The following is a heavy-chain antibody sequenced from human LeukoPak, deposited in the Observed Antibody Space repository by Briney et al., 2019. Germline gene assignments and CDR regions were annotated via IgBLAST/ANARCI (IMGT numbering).Heavy chain of an antibody. CDR3: TTGGNVFVAGTRAFDL. Sequence: GGSLRLSCAASGFTFNNDWMNWVRQAPGKGLEWVGRIKSKIDGGATVYAAPVKGRFTISRDDSKNTLYLQMNSLKTEDTAVYYCTTGGNVFVAGTRAFDLWGQGTMVTVSS. CDR1: GFTFNNDW. V-gene: IGHV3-15*07. J-gene: IGHJ3*01. CDR2: IKSKIDGGAT. D-gene: IGHD6-19*01.